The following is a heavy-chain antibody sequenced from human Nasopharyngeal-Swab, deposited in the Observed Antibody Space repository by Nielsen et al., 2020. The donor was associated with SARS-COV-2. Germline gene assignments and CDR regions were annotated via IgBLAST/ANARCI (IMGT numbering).Heavy chain of an antibody. Sequence: ESLKISCAASGFTFSIYTMNWVRQAPGKGLEWVSAISSSGDYIYYAASVKGRFTISRDNAKNTVYLQMNSLRAEDTAVYYCTRDTPAMFAYWGQGTLVTVSS. J-gene: IGHJ4*02. CDR1: GFTFSIYT. CDR2: ISSSGDYI. V-gene: IGHV3-21*06. CDR3: TRDTPAMFAY.